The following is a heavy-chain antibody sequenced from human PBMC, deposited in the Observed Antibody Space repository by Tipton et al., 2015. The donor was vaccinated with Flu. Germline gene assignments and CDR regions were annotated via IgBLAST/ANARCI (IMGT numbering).Heavy chain of an antibody. CDR1: GYTFIGYY. CDR2: INPNGGGI. J-gene: IGHJ5*01. Sequence: QVQLVQSGAEVKKPGASVKVSCKASGYTFIGYYMHWVRQAPGQGLEWMGWINPNGGGINYAQKFQGRVTMTRDTSISTAYMELSRLTSDDTAVYYCAKSGGGRYAFGWFDSWGQGTLVTVSS. CDR3: AKSGGGRYAFGWFDS. V-gene: IGHV1-2*02. D-gene: IGHD6-19*01.